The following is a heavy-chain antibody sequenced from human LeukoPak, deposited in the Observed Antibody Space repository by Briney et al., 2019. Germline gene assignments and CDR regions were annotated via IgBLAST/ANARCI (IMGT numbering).Heavy chain of an antibody. Sequence: SETLSLTCTVYGGSSSGYYWTWIRQPPGKGLEWIGYIYSSGGAIYNPSLKSRVTMAVDTSNNQLTLKLKSVTAADTAVYYCARQGHTAYYHVDYWGQGTLVTVSS. V-gene: IGHV4-4*09. D-gene: IGHD3-10*01. CDR3: ARQGHTAYYHVDY. CDR2: IYSSGGA. J-gene: IGHJ4*02. CDR1: GGSSSGYY.